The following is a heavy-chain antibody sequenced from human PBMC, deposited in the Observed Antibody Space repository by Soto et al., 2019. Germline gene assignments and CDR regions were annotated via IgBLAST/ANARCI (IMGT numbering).Heavy chain of an antibody. D-gene: IGHD6-19*01. V-gene: IGHV3-72*01. CDR1: GLIFSDYH. CDR2: IRRKANSYTT. Sequence: EVQLVESGGGLVQPGGSLRLSCAASGLIFSDYHMDWVRQAPGKGLEWVGRIRRKANSYTTEYAASVKGSFTISRDDSKNSLYLQMTILKSEDTAVYYCAMLGGWSGGSSGMDVWGQGTTVTVSS. J-gene: IGHJ6*02. CDR3: AMLGGWSGGSSGMDV.